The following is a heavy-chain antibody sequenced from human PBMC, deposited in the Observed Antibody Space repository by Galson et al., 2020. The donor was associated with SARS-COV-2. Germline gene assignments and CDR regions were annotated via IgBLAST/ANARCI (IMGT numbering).Heavy chain of an antibody. J-gene: IGHJ6*03. V-gene: IGHV4-34*01. CDR3: ARGKYSSSWYGAHYYMDV. CDR1: GGSFSGYY. D-gene: IGHD6-13*01. Sequence: SETLSLTCAVYGGSFSGYYWSWIRQPPGKGLEWIGAINHSGSTNYNPSLKSRVTISVDTSKNQFSLKLSSVTAADTAVYYCARGKYSSSWYGAHYYMDVWGKGTTVTVSS. CDR2: INHSGST.